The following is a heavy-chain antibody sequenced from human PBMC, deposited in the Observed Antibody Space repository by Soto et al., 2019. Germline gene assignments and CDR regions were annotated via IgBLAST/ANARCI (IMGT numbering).Heavy chain of an antibody. Sequence: QVQLVQSGAEVKKPGASVKVSCKASGYTFTSYGISWVRQAPGQGLEWMGWISAYNGNTNYAQKLQGRVTMTTDTTTPTAYMELRCLRSVDTAVYYFARLYYDSSGLDYWGQGSLLTVS. J-gene: IGHJ4*02. CDR1: GYTFTSYG. CDR2: ISAYNGNT. V-gene: IGHV1-18*01. CDR3: ARLYYDSSGLDY. D-gene: IGHD3-22*01.